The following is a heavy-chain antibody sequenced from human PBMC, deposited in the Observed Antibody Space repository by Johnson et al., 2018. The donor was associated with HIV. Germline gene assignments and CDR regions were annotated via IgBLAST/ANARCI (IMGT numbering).Heavy chain of an antibody. CDR3: AKSRDLVGAGAFDI. D-gene: IGHD1-26*01. CDR1: GFTFSSYG. Sequence: QVQLLESGGGVVQPGRSLRLSCAASGFTFSSYGMHWVRQAPGKGLEWVAVISYDGSNKYYRDSVKGRFTISRDNSKNTLYLQMNSLRPEDTSVYYCAKSRDLVGAGAFDIWGQGTMVTVSS. V-gene: IGHV3-30*18. J-gene: IGHJ3*02. CDR2: ISYDGSNK.